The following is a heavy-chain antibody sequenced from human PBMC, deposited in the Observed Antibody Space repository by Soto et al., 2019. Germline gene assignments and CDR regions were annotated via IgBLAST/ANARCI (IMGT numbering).Heavy chain of an antibody. D-gene: IGHD6-13*01. CDR2: INTYNGNT. Sequence: VQLVQSGVEVKKPGASVKVSCKASGYTFTSHGISWVRQAPGQGLEWMGWINTYNGNTNYAQKVQRRVTMTTETSPSTAYMELRSLRSDDTAVYYCARDLLYSTRSTVRFDIWGQGTMLTVSS. CDR1: GYTFTSHG. CDR3: ARDLLYSTRSTVRFDI. V-gene: IGHV1-18*01. J-gene: IGHJ3*02.